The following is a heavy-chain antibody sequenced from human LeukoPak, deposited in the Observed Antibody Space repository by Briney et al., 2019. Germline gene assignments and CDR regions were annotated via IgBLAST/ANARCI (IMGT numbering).Heavy chain of an antibody. D-gene: IGHD3-3*01. J-gene: IGHJ4*02. CDR1: GYTFTGYY. CDR3: SRDQGYYDVCSGYILGTYCDY. Sequence: ASVTVSCKASGYTFTGYYMHWLRQAPGQGLEGMGWINPNSGGTNYAQKFQGRVTLTRDTSISTAYMELSRLRSDDRGVYYFSRDQGYYDVCSGYILGTYCDYWGERTLVTVSS. CDR2: INPNSGGT. V-gene: IGHV1-2*02.